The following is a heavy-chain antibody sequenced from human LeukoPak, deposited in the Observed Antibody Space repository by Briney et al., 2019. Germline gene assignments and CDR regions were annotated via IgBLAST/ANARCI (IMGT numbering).Heavy chain of an antibody. V-gene: IGHV4-31*03. J-gene: IGHJ4*02. CDR1: GGSINSGGYY. Sequence: PSETLSLTCTVSGGSINSGGYYWSWIRQHPGKGLEWIGHIYYSGSTYYNPSLKSRVTISVDTSKNQFSLKLSSVTAADTAVYYCARRGVRGVPFDYWGQGTLVTVSS. CDR2: IYYSGST. D-gene: IGHD3-10*01. CDR3: ARRGVRGVPFDY.